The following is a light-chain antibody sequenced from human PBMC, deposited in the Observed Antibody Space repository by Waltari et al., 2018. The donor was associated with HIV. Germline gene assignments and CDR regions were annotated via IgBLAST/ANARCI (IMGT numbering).Light chain of an antibody. Sequence: DIQMTQSPSSLSASVGDRVTITCRASQSISSYLNWYQQKPGKAPKLLIYAASSLQSRVPSRFSGSGSGTDFTLTISSLHPEDFATDYCQQSYSTPWTFGQGTKVEIK. CDR2: AAS. J-gene: IGKJ1*01. CDR1: QSISSY. CDR3: QQSYSTPWT. V-gene: IGKV1-39*01.